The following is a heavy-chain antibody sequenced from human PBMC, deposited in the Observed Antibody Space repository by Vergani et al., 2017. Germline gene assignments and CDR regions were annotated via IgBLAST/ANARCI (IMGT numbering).Heavy chain of an antibody. J-gene: IGHJ4*02. CDR1: GGTFSSYA. D-gene: IGHD2-2*01. Sequence: QVQLVQSGAEVKKPGSSVKVSCKASGGTFSSYAISWVRQAPGQGLEWMGGIIPIFGTANYAQKLQGRVTMTTDTSTSTAYMELRSLRSDDTAVYYCARGVHCSSTLTYYEDYWGQGTLVTVSS. V-gene: IGHV1-69*06. CDR2: IIPIFGTA. CDR3: ARGVHCSSTLTYYEDY.